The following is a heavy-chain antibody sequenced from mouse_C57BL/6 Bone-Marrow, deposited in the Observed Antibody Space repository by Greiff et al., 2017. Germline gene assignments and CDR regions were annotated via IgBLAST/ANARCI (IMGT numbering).Heavy chain of an antibody. V-gene: IGHV1-81*01. Sequence: QVQLQQSGAELARPGASVKLSCKASGYTFTSYGISWVKQRTGQGLEWIGESYPRSGNTYYNEKFKGKATLTADKSSSTAYMELRSLTSEDSAVYFCAREGWLLRGYAMDYWGQGTSVTVSS. CDR1: GYTFTSYG. CDR3: AREGWLLRGYAMDY. J-gene: IGHJ4*01. D-gene: IGHD2-3*01. CDR2: SYPRSGNT.